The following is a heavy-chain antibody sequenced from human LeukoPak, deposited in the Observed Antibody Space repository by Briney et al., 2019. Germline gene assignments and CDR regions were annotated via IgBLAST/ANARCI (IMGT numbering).Heavy chain of an antibody. CDR1: GFTFKDYY. CDR3: ARSLISAAIGMDV. D-gene: IGHD3/OR15-3a*01. CDR2: ISGGSTYT. V-gene: IGHV3-11*06. J-gene: IGHJ6*02. Sequence: GGSLRLSCAGSGFTFKDYYLNWIRQAPGKGLEWVSYISGGSTYTNYANSVKGRFTISRDNARNSLFLQMNSLTAEDTAIYYCARSLISAAIGMDVWGQGTAVTVSS.